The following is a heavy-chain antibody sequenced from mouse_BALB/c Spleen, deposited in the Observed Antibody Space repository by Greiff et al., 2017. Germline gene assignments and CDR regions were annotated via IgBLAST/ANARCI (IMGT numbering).Heavy chain of an antibody. CDR3: TRDYYGSSPAWFAY. Sequence: EVQVVESGGGLVKPGGSLKLSCAASGFTFSSYTMSWVRQTPEKRLEWVATISSGGSYTYYPDSVKGRFTISRDNAKNTLYLQMSSLKSEDTAMYYCTRDYYGSSPAWFAYWGQGTLVTVSA. V-gene: IGHV5-6-4*01. CDR2: ISSGGSYT. J-gene: IGHJ3*01. D-gene: IGHD1-1*01. CDR1: GFTFSSYT.